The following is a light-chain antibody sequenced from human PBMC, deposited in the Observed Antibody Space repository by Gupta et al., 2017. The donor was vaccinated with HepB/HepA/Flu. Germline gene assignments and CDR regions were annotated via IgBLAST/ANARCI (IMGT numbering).Light chain of an antibody. V-gene: IGLV1-51*01. CDR2: YKN. CDR3: GSRDFLRTVWV. Sequence: QSALTQPPSVSASPGQKVTISCSGSNSNIGNNFVSWYQLLPGKEPKGRMVYKNKRPYGITDRLSCFKSGKYATPQTQGVQTEEEADDYCGSRDFLRTVWVFGGGTTLTVL. CDR1: NSNIGNNF. J-gene: IGLJ3*02.